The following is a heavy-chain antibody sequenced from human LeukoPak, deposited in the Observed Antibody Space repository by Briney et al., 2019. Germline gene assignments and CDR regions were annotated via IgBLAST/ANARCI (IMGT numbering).Heavy chain of an antibody. CDR1: XXXFTSYD. CDR2: MNPNSGNT. J-gene: IGHJ6*02. Sequence: GASVXVSXXXXXXXFTSYDINWVRQATGQGLEWMGWMNPNSGNTGYAQKFQGRVTMTRNTSISTAYMELSSLRSEDTAVYYCARIRMVRGVIIKSYYYYGMDVWGQGTTVTVSS. D-gene: IGHD3-10*01. CDR3: ARIRMVRGVIIKSYYYYGMDV. V-gene: IGHV1-8*01.